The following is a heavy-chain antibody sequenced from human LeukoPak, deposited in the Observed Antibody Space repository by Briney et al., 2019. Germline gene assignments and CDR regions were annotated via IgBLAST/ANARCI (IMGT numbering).Heavy chain of an antibody. CDR1: GVSISSSNSY. CDR2: IYYSGNT. CDR3: ARALLDGSLY. Sequence: SETLSLTCTVSGVSISSSNSYWGWIRQPPGKGLEWIGSIYYSGNTYYNASLKSQVSISIDTSKNQFSLRLTSVTAADTAVYYCARALLDGSLYWGQGTLVTVSS. D-gene: IGHD3-3*02. V-gene: IGHV4-39*01. J-gene: IGHJ4*02.